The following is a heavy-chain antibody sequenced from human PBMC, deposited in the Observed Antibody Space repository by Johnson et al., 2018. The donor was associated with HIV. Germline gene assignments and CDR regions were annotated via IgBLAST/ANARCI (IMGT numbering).Heavy chain of an antibody. Sequence: VQLVESGGGVVQPGRSLRLSCAASGFTFSSYAMHWVRQAPGKGLEWVAVISYDGSNKYYADSVKGRFTISRDNSKNTLYLQMNSLRAEDTAVYYCARMTSGSYPNSWGQGTMVTVSS. CDR1: GFTFSSYA. J-gene: IGHJ3*02. CDR3: ARMTSGSYPNS. CDR2: ISYDGSNK. D-gene: IGHD1-26*01. V-gene: IGHV3-30-3*01.